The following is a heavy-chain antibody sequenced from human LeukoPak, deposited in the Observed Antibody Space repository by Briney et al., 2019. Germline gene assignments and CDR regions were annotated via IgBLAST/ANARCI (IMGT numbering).Heavy chain of an antibody. V-gene: IGHV1-8*01. J-gene: IGHJ5*02. CDR1: GFTFTNYD. CDR2: MNPINGNT. D-gene: IGHD3-10*01. CDR3: VRDGEGVAISVNYWFAP. Sequence: ASVKVSCKATGFTFTNYDINWVRQATGQGLEWMGWMNPINGNTGYAQKFQGRVTMTRDTSISTPYMELRSLTSEDTAVYYCVRDGEGVAISVNYWFAPWGQGTLVTVSS.